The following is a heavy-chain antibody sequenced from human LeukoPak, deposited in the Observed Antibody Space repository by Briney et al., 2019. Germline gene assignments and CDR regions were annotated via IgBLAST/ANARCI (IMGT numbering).Heavy chain of an antibody. CDR3: ARGISGSVIVATIEGYYYYMDV. V-gene: IGHV1-8*02. J-gene: IGHJ6*03. D-gene: IGHD5-12*01. CDR1: GYTFTSYG. CDR2: MNPNSGNT. Sequence: AASVKVSCKASGYTFTSYGISWVRQAPGQGLEWMGWMNPNSGNTGYAQKFQGRVTMTRNTSISTAYMELSSLRSEDTAVYYCARGISGSVIVATIEGYYYYMDVWGKGTTVTVSS.